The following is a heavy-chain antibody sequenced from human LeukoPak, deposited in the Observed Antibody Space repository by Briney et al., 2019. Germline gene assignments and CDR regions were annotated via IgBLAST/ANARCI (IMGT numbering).Heavy chain of an antibody. CDR3: ARERDGYNSFDY. D-gene: IGHD5-24*01. Sequence: PSETLSLTCTVSGGSISSSSYYWGWIRQPPGKGLEWIGSIYYSGSTYYNPSLKSRATISVDTSKNQFSLKLSSVTAADTAVYYCARERDGYNSFDYWGQGTLVTVSS. V-gene: IGHV4-39*07. J-gene: IGHJ4*02. CDR2: IYYSGST. CDR1: GGSISSSSYY.